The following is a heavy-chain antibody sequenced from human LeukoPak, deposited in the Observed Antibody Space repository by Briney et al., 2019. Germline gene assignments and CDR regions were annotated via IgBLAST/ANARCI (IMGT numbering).Heavy chain of an antibody. CDR2: MNPNSGNT. CDR3: ARTLGKWLVQVGY. V-gene: IGHV1-8*01. J-gene: IGHJ4*02. D-gene: IGHD6-19*01. CDR1: GYTFTSYD. Sequence: ASVKVSCKASGYTFTSYDINWVRQATGQGLEWMGWMNPNSGNTGYAQKFQGRATMTRNTSISTAYMELSSLRSEDTAVYYCARTLGKWLVQVGYWGQGTLVTVSS.